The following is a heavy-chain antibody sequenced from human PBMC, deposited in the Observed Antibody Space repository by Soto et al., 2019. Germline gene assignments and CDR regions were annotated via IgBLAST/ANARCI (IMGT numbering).Heavy chain of an antibody. CDR3: ARPGGYSSSWYWFDP. CDR2: IYYSGSA. CDR1: GGSISNSPYY. V-gene: IGHV4-39*01. D-gene: IGHD2-2*01. Sequence: QLQLQESGPGLVKPSETLSLTCTVSGGSISNSPYYWGWIRQPPGKGLEWIGSIYYSGSAYYNPSLQSRITMSVDTSKNQFSLKLSSVTAADTAVYYCARPGGYSSSWYWFDPWGQGTLVTVSS. J-gene: IGHJ5*02.